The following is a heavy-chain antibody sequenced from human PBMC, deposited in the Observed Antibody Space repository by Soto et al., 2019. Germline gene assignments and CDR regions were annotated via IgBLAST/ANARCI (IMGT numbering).Heavy chain of an antibody. J-gene: IGHJ4*02. CDR3: AKILRIMITFGGVIAIGGFDY. D-gene: IGHD3-16*02. CDR1: GFTFSSYA. CDR2: ISGSGGRT. V-gene: IGHV3-23*01. Sequence: GGSLRLSCAASGFTFSSYAMSWVRQAPGKGLEWVSAISGSGGRTYYADSVKGRFTISRDNSKKTLYLQMNSLRAEDTAVYYCAKILRIMITFGGVIAIGGFDYWGQGTLVTVSS.